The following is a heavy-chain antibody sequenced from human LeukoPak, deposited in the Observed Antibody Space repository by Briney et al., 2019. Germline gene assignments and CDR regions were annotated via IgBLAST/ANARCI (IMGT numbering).Heavy chain of an antibody. CDR2: IRYDGSNK. CDR3: AKARRYSSYDAFDM. Sequence: SGGSLRLSCAASGFTFSSYCMSWVRQAPGKGLEWVAFIRYDGSNKYYGDSVKGRFTISGDNSKNTLYLQMNSLRAEDTALYYCAKARRYSSYDAFDMWGQGTMVTVSS. J-gene: IGHJ3*02. CDR1: GFTFSSYC. V-gene: IGHV3-30*02. D-gene: IGHD6-13*01.